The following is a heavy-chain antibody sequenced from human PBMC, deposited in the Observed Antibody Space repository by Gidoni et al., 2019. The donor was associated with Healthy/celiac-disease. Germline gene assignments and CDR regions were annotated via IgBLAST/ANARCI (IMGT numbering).Heavy chain of an antibody. CDR3: ARDGDIVVVPAARRGGSFDP. CDR1: GYTFTSYG. V-gene: IGHV1-18*01. CDR2: ISAYHGNT. Sequence: QVQLVQSGAEVKKPGASVKVSCKASGYTFTSYGISWVRQAPGQGLEWMGWISAYHGNTNYAQKLQGRVTMTTDTSTSTAYMGLRSLRSDDTAVYYCARDGDIVVVPAARRGGSFDPWGQGTLVTVSS. D-gene: IGHD2-2*01. J-gene: IGHJ5*02.